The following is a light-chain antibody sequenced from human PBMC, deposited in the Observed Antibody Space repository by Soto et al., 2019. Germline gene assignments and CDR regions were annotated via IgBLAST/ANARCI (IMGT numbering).Light chain of an antibody. Sequence: QSVLTQPPSVSGAPGQRVTISCTGSSSNIGAGYDVHWYQQLPGTAPKLLIYGNSNRPSGVPDRFSRSKSGTSASLAITGLQAEDEADYYCRSYDSSLSAVVFGGGTKLTVL. V-gene: IGLV1-40*01. J-gene: IGLJ2*01. CDR3: RSYDSSLSAVV. CDR1: SSNIGAGYD. CDR2: GNS.